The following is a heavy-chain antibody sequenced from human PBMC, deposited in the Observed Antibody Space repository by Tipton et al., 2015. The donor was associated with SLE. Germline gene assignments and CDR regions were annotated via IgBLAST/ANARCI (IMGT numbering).Heavy chain of an antibody. CDR3: GTTTTDYGMDV. V-gene: IGHV3-9*01. Sequence: SLRLSCAASGFTFDDYAMHWVRQAPGKGLEWVSGISWNSGSIGYADSVKGRFTISRDNAKNMVFLQMDSLRVDDTAVYYCGTTTTDYGMDVWGQGTTVTVS. J-gene: IGHJ6*02. D-gene: IGHD1-1*01. CDR2: ISWNSGSI. CDR1: GFTFDDYA.